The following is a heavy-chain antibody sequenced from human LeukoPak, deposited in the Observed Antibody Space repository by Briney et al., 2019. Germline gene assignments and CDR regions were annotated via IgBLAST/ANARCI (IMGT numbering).Heavy chain of an antibody. CDR3: ARDGGPSSNERITMVRGARSLDY. D-gene: IGHD3-10*01. Sequence: ASVKVSCKASGGTFSSYAISWVRQAPGQGLEWMGRIIPILGIANYAQKFQGRVTITADKSTSTAYMELSSLRSEDTAVYYCARDGGPSSNERITMVRGARSLDYWGQGTLVTVSS. CDR2: IIPILGIA. V-gene: IGHV1-69*04. CDR1: GGTFSSYA. J-gene: IGHJ4*02.